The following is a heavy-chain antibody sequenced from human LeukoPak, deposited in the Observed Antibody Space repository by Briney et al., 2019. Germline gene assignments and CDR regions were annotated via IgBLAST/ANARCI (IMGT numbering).Heavy chain of an antibody. J-gene: IGHJ4*01. CDR3: AKDLRSPYCSSTSCNY. V-gene: IGHV3-23*01. CDR2: ISGSGGST. CDR1: GFTFSNYA. Sequence: GGSLRLSCAASGFTFSNYAMSWVRQAPGKGLEWVSSISGSGGSTYYADSVKGRFTISRDNSKNTLYLQMNSLRAEDTAVYYCAKDLRSPYCSSTSCNYWGQEPWSPSPQ. D-gene: IGHD2-2*01.